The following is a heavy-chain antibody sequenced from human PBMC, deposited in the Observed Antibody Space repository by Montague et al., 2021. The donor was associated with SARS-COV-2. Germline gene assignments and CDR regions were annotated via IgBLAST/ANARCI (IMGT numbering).Heavy chain of an antibody. Sequence: SETLSLTCAVYGGSFHTFSWGWIRQSPGKGLEWIGKVDQGGKTNYNPSLKSRVTISVDTSKNQFSLNLTSVTAADAAMYYCARGTRVVGVTPGFRWWGQGTQVAVSS. CDR3: ARGTRVVGVTPGFRW. CDR2: VDQGGKT. CDR1: GGSFHTFS. V-gene: IGHV4-34*01. D-gene: IGHD1-26*01. J-gene: IGHJ4*02.